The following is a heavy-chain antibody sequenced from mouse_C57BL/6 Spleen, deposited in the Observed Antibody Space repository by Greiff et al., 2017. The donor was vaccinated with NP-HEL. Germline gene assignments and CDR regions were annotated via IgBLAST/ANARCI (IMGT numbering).Heavy chain of an antibody. CDR3: ARDSSGYLFAY. CDR2: IHPNSGST. J-gene: IGHJ3*01. V-gene: IGHV1-64*01. D-gene: IGHD3-2*02. Sequence: VQLQQPGAELVKPGASVKLSCKASGYTFTSYWMHWVKQRPGQGLEWIGMIHPNSGSTNYNEKFKSKATLTVDKSSSTAYMQLSSLTSEDSAVYYCARDSSGYLFAYWGQGTLVTVSA. CDR1: GYTFTSYW.